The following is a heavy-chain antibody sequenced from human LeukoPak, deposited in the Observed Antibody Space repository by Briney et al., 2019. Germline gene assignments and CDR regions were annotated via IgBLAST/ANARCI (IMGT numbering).Heavy chain of an antibody. CDR1: TGSISSFY. J-gene: IGHJ4*02. Sequence: PSETLSLTCTVSTGSISSFYWGWIRQPPGKGLEWIGHIYYSGSPNYNPSLQSRVTISLDTSRNQFSLKLYPVTAADTAVYYCARYSASHVTFDYWGQGTLVTVSS. D-gene: IGHD1-26*01. CDR2: IYYSGSP. V-gene: IGHV4-59*01. CDR3: ARYSASHVTFDY.